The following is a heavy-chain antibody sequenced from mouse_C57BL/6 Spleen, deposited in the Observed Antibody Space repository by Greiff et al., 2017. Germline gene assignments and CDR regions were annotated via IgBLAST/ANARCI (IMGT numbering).Heavy chain of an antibody. CDR2: IDPSDSYT. J-gene: IGHJ4*01. Sequence: QVQLKQSGAELVRPGTSVKLSCKASGYTFTSYWMHWVKQRPGQGLEWIGVIDPSDSYTNYNQKFKGKATLTVDTSSSTAYMQLSSLTSEDSAVYYCASPDGYAMDYWGQGTSVTVSS. CDR1: GYTFTSYW. CDR3: ASPDGYAMDY. V-gene: IGHV1-59*01. D-gene: IGHD2-3*01.